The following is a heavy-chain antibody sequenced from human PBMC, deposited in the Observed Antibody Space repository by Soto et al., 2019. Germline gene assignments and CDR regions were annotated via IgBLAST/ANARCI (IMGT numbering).Heavy chain of an antibody. CDR1: GGSFNNYY. CDR3: ARRSNFYYGFDY. J-gene: IGHJ4*02. V-gene: IGHV4-59*08. Sequence: SETLSLTCTVSGGSFNNYYWTWIRKPPGPGLEWIGYIYSSGSAGYNPSLKSRVTMLVDTSKNQFSLKLSSVTAADTAVYYCARRSNFYYGFDYWGRGTLVT. CDR2: IYSSGSA. D-gene: IGHD3-22*01.